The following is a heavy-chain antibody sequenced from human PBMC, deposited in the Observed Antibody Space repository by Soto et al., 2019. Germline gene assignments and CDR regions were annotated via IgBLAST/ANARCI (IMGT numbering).Heavy chain of an antibody. CDR2: IIPIVGTA. Sequence: QVQLVQSGAEVKKPGSSVKVSCKASGGTFSSYAISWVRQAPGQGLEWMGGIIPIVGTANYAQKFQGRVTITADESTRTAYMELSSLRSEDTAVYYCARGEGTALVVPAASGHPDYYYGIDVWGQGTTVTVSS. V-gene: IGHV1-69*01. CDR1: GGTFSSYA. D-gene: IGHD2-2*01. CDR3: ARGEGTALVVPAASGHPDYYYGIDV. J-gene: IGHJ6*02.